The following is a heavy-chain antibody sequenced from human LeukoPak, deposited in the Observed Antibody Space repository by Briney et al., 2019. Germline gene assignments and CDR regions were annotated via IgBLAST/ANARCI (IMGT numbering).Heavy chain of an antibody. CDR1: GFTFSSYA. J-gene: IGHJ4*02. V-gene: IGHV3-23*01. D-gene: IGHD3-22*01. CDR3: YSMIVVEIRVINDY. CDR2: ISGSGGNS. Sequence: QPGGSLRLSCAASGFTFSSYAMSWVRQAPGKGLEWVSAISGSGGNSYYADSVKGRFTISRDNSKNTLYLQMNSLRAEDTAVYYCYSMIVVEIRVINDYWGQGTLVTVSS.